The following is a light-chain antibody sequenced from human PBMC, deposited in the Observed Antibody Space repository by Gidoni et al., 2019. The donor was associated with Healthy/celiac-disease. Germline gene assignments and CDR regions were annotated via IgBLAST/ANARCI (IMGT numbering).Light chain of an antibody. CDR2: AAS. V-gene: IGKV1-39*01. J-gene: IGKJ4*01. Sequence: QMTQSPSSLSASVGDRVTITCRASQSISSYLNWYQQKPGKAPKLLIYAASSVQSGVPSRFSGSGSGTDFTLTISSLQPEDFATYYCQQSYSTPGTFGGGTKVEIK. CDR3: QQSYSTPGT. CDR1: QSISSY.